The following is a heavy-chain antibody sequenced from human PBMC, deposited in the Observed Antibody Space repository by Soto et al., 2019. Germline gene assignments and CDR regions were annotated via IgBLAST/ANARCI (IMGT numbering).Heavy chain of an antibody. CDR1: TGSINSFY. D-gene: IGHD3-3*01. Sequence: QVQLQESGPGLVKPSETLSLTCTVSTGSINSFYWNWIRQAPGRGLEWIGYIHYRGSTNYNPSPRSRITISVDTSKNQFSLSLRSVTASDSAVYFCARGATSILANYYFYMDVWGRGTPVTVSS. V-gene: IGHV4-59*12. CDR2: IHYRGST. J-gene: IGHJ6*03. CDR3: ARGATSILANYYFYMDV.